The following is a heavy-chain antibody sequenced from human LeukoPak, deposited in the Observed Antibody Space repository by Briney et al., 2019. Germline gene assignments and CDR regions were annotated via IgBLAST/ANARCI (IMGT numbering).Heavy chain of an antibody. CDR2: IRYDGSNK. Sequence: GGSLRLSCAASGFTFSSYGMHWVRQAPGKGLEWVAFIRYDGSNKYYADSVKGRFTISRDNSKSTLYLQMNGLRVEDTAVYSCARGVLDMANQLSLHIDYWGHGAQVIVSS. D-gene: IGHD1-1*01. CDR3: ARGVLDMANQLSLHIDY. J-gene: IGHJ4*01. V-gene: IGHV3-30*02. CDR1: GFTFSSYG.